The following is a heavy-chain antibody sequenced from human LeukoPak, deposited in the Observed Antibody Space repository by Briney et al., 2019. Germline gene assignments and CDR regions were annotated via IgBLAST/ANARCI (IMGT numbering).Heavy chain of an antibody. J-gene: IGHJ5*02. V-gene: IGHV1-2*02. D-gene: IGHD2-2*01. CDR1: GYTFTGYY. Sequence: ASVKVSCKASGYTFTGYYMHWVRQAPGLGLEWMGWINPNSGGTNYAQKFQGRVTMTRDTSISTAYMELSRLRSDDTAVYYCARSSTRPRYNWFDPWGQGTLVTVSS. CDR3: ARSSTRPRYNWFDP. CDR2: INPNSGGT.